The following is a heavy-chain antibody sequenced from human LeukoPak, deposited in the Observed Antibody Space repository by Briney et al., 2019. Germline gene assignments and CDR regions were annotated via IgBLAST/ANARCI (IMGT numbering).Heavy chain of an antibody. Sequence: SETLSLTCTVSGGSISSYYWSWIRQPPGKGLEWIGYIYYSGSANYNPSLKSRVTISVDTSKNQFSLQLSSVTAADTAVYYCARLSITGTGDYWGQGTLVTVSS. J-gene: IGHJ4*02. V-gene: IGHV4-59*08. CDR1: GGSISSYY. D-gene: IGHD1-7*01. CDR3: ARLSITGTGDY. CDR2: IYYSGSA.